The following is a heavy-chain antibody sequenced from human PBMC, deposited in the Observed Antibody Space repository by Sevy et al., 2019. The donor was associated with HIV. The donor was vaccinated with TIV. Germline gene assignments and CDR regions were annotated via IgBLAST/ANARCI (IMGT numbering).Heavy chain of an antibody. CDR3: ARDTYYYDSSGYFIFDS. CDR2: MNPNSGNI. V-gene: IGHV1-8*01. J-gene: IGHJ4*02. D-gene: IGHD3-22*01. CDR1: GYTFTSYD. Sequence: ASVKVSCKASGYTFTSYDIDWVRQATGQGLEWMGWMNPNSGNIGYAQKFQGRVTMTRNTSISTAYMELSSLRSEDTAVYCCARDTYYYDSSGYFIFDSRGQGTLVTVSS.